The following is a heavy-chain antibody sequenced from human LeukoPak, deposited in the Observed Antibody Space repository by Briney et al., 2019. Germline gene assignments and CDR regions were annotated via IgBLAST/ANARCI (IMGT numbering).Heavy chain of an antibody. Sequence: SETLSLTCTVSGGSISSSSYYWGWIRQPPGKGLEWIWSIYYSGSIYYNPSLKSRVTISVDTSKNQFSLKLSSVTAADTAVYYCARDRREDLVIIYYYYYYMDVWGKGTTVTVSS. CDR1: GGSISSSSYY. J-gene: IGHJ6*03. CDR2: IYYSGSI. V-gene: IGHV4-39*07. CDR3: ARDRREDLVIIYYYYYYMDV. D-gene: IGHD3-9*01.